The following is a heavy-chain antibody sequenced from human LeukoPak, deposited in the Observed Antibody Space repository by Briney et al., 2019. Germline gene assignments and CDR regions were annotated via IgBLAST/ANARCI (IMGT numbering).Heavy chain of an antibody. D-gene: IGHD3-16*01. J-gene: IGHJ4*02. CDR2: ISWNSGSI. CDR3: AKGGITFGGVMAYKTFDY. V-gene: IGHV3-9*01. CDR1: GFTFDDYA. Sequence: GGSLRLSCAASGFTFDDYAMHWVRQAPGKGLEWVSGISWNSGSIGYADSVKGRFTISRDNAKNSLYLQMNSLRAEDTALYYCAKGGITFGGVMAYKTFDYWGQGTLVTVSS.